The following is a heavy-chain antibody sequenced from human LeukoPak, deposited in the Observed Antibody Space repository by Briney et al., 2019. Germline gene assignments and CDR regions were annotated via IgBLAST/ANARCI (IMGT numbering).Heavy chain of an antibody. CDR2: IIPIFGTA. J-gene: IGHJ6*03. CDR3: ARELHTSDSSYMNV. Sequence: ASVNVSCKASGGTFSSYAISWVRQAPGQGLEWMGGIIPIFGTANYAQKFQGRVTITTDESTSTAYMELGSLRSEDTAVYYCARELHTSDSSYMNVWGKGTTVTVSS. D-gene: IGHD2-15*01. V-gene: IGHV1-69*05. CDR1: GGTFSSYA.